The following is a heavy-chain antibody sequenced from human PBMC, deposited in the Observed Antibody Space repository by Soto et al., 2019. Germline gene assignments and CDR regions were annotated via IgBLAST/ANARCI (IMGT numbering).Heavy chain of an antibody. D-gene: IGHD3-10*01. J-gene: IGHJ4*02. CDR1: GFTFSSYS. V-gene: IGHV3-48*01. CDR3: ASGTTPEWFGELSFYFDY. Sequence: GGSLRLSCVASGFTFSSYSMNWVRQAPGKGLEWVSYISSSSSTIYYADSVKGRFTISRDNAKNSLYLQMNSLRAEDTAVYYCASGTTPEWFGELSFYFDYWGQGTLVTVSS. CDR2: ISSSSSTI.